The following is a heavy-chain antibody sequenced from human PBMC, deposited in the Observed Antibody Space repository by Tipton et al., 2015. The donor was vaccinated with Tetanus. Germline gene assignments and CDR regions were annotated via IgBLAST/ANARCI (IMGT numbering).Heavy chain of an antibody. D-gene: IGHD1-26*01. J-gene: IGHJ4*02. CDR2: ISNSGTS. CDR1: DESISSSSYY. CDR3: ARGLPREPFYLDY. V-gene: IGHV4-39*07. Sequence: TLSLTCTVSDESISSSSYYWGWIRHHPGRGLEWIASISNSGTSYNNPSFRSRVTISVDTAKNQFSLRLTSVTPADAAVYFCARGLPREPFYLDYWGQGKPVTVSS.